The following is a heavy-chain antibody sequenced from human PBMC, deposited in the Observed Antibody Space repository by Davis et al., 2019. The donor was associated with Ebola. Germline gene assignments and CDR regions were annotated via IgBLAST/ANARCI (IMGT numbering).Heavy chain of an antibody. J-gene: IGHJ6*02. Sequence: SETLSLTCAVYGGSFSGYYWSWIRQPPGKGLEWIGEINHSGSTNYNPSLKSRVTISVDKSKNQFSLKLSSVTAADTAVYYCARRYCSSTSCYGYYYYGMDVWGQGTTVTVSS. D-gene: IGHD2-2*01. V-gene: IGHV4-34*01. CDR1: GGSFSGYY. CDR2: INHSGST. CDR3: ARRYCSSTSCYGYYYYGMDV.